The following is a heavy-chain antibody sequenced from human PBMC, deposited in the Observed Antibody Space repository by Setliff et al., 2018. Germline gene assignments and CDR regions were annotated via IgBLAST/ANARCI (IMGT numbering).Heavy chain of an antibody. J-gene: IGHJ4*02. D-gene: IGHD3-3*01. CDR1: GFTFSDHY. CDR3: TRASDRSGYWDFDY. CDR2: SRNKGNSYST. V-gene: IGHV3-72*01. Sequence: PGGSLRLSCAASGFTFSDHYMDWVRQAPGKGLEWVGRSRNKGNSYSTEYAASVKGRFTISRDDSKNSLYLQMNSLKTEDTAVYYCTRASDRSGYWDFDYWGQGALVTVSS.